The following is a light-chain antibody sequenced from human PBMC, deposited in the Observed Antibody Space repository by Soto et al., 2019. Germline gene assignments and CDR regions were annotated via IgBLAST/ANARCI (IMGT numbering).Light chain of an antibody. CDR2: GAS. J-gene: IGKJ5*01. CDR3: QQCGSSPIT. Sequence: EIALTQSPGTLSLSPGERATLSCTASQNINSIYLAWYQQKGGQAPRLLIYGASSRATGIPDRFSGSGSGTDFTLTISRLEPEDFAVYYCQQCGSSPITFGQGTRLEIK. V-gene: IGKV3-20*01. CDR1: QNINSIY.